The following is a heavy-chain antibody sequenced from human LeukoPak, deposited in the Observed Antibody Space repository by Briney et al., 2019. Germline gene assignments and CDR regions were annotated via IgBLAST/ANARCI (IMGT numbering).Heavy chain of an antibody. J-gene: IGHJ6*03. CDR1: GDSVSSNSAA. CDR2: TYYRSKWYN. CDR3: ARDGRDGYRDFYYMDV. V-gene: IGHV6-1*01. Sequence: SQTLSLTCAISGDSVSSNSAAWNWISQSPSRGLEWLGRTYYRSKWYNDYAVSVKSRITINPDTSKNQFSLQLNSVTPEDTAVYYCARDGRDGYRDFYYMDVWGKGTTVTVSS. D-gene: IGHD5-24*01.